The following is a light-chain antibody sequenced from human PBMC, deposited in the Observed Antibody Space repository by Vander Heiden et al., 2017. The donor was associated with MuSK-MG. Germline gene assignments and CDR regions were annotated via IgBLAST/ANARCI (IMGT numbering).Light chain of an antibody. J-gene: IGKJ4*01. CDR3: QQYNNWPPIT. CDR1: QSVSSN. CDR2: VAS. V-gene: IGKV3-15*01. Sequence: EIVMTQSPATLSVSPVERDTLSCRASQSVSSNLAWYQQKHGQAPRLLIYVASTRATGIPARFSGSGYGTEFTLTISSRQSEDFAVYYCQQYNNWPPITFGGGTKVEIK.